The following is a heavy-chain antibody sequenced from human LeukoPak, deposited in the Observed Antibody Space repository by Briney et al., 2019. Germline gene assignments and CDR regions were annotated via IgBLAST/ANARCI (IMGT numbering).Heavy chain of an antibody. Sequence: GASVKASCKASGYTFTSYGINWVRQASGQGLEWMGGIIPIFDTTNYAQKFQGRVTITADKSTSTAYMELSSLTSDDTAVYYCARDGRGYSGYDFRYFDYWGQGTLVTVSS. V-gene: IGHV1-69*06. CDR3: ARDGRGYSGYDFRYFDY. J-gene: IGHJ4*02. CDR1: GYTFTSYG. D-gene: IGHD5-12*01. CDR2: IIPIFDTT.